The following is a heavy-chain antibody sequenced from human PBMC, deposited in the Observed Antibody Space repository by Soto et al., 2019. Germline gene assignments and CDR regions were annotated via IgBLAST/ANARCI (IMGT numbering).Heavy chain of an antibody. Sequence: ASVKVSCKASGYTFTGYYMHWVRQAPGQGLEWMGWINPNSGGTNYAQKFQGRVTMTRDTSISTAYMELSRLRSDDKAAYYCARSVVTSPLLDYWGQGTLVTVSS. J-gene: IGHJ4*02. CDR1: GYTFTGYY. D-gene: IGHD2-21*02. CDR3: ARSVVTSPLLDY. V-gene: IGHV1-2*02. CDR2: INPNSGGT.